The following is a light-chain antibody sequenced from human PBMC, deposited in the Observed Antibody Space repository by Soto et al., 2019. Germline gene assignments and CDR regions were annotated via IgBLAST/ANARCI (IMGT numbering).Light chain of an antibody. CDR2: KPS. Sequence: DIQMTQSPSTLCASVGDRFTITCRASQSISSWLAWYQQKPGKAPNLLIDKPSGVEGGGPARFSGSGSGTEFTLTITSMQPDDSANSYCQQYNSYWPFGPGTKVDIK. J-gene: IGKJ1*01. CDR1: QSISSW. V-gene: IGKV1-5*03. CDR3: QQYNSYWP.